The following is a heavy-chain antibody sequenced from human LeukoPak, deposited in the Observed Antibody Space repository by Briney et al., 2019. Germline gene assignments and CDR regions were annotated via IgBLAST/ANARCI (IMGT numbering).Heavy chain of an antibody. CDR3: ARSGQYYDILTGYYSPFDY. Sequence: GGSLRLSCAASGFTFSSYTMSWVRQAPGKGLEWVSAISGSGGSTYYADSVKGRFTISRDNSKNTLYLQMNSLRAEDTAVYYCARSGQYYDILTGYYSPFDYWGQGTLVTVSS. CDR2: ISGSGGST. D-gene: IGHD3-9*01. CDR1: GFTFSSYT. J-gene: IGHJ4*02. V-gene: IGHV3-23*01.